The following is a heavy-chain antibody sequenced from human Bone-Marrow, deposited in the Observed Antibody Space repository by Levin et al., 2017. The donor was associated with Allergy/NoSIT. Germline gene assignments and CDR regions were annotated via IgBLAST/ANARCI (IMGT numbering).Heavy chain of an antibody. J-gene: IGHJ4*02. Sequence: GGSLRLSCAASGFSFSGSDMHWVRQASGKGLEWVGQIESKTKNYATEYVASVKGRFTFSRDDSKNTAYLQMNSLKIEDTAVYYCITTGAYWGEDCYSGIEYWGQGTLVTVSS. CDR2: IESKTKNYAT. D-gene: IGHD2-21*02. V-gene: IGHV3-73*01. CDR1: GFSFSGSD. CDR3: ITTGAYWGEDCYSGIEY.